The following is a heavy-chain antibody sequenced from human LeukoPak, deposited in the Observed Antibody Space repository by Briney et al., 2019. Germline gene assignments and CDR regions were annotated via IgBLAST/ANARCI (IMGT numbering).Heavy chain of an antibody. D-gene: IGHD2-2*01. J-gene: IGHJ4*02. CDR2: VIPMSGTA. CDR3: VRLGSTSPGNWYKLFDQ. Sequence: SVKVSCKASGGTFSRFGISWVRQAPGQGLEWMGGVIPMSGTANYAQKLQGRVTITADESTSTAYMELSSLRSEDTAVYYCVRLGSTSPGNWYKLFDQWGQGTLVTVSS. CDR1: GGTFSRFG. V-gene: IGHV1-69*13.